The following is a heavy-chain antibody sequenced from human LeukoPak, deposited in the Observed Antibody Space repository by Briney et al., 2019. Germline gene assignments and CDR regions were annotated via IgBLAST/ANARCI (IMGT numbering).Heavy chain of an antibody. CDR2: INHSGST. CDR3: ARAYHSSGWYSWFDP. J-gene: IGHJ5*02. D-gene: IGHD6-19*01. Sequence: SSETLSLTCAVYGGSFSGYYWSWIRQPPGKGLEWIGEINHSGSTNYNPSLKSRVTISVDTSKNQFSLKLSSVTAADTAVYYCARAYHSSGWYSWFDPWGQGTLVTVSS. CDR1: GGSFSGYY. V-gene: IGHV4-34*01.